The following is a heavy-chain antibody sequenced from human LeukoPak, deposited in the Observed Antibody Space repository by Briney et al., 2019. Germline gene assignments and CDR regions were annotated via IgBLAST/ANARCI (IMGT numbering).Heavy chain of an antibody. J-gene: IGHJ4*02. CDR1: GLTFSSYS. D-gene: IGHD6-13*01. CDR2: ISSTSGHI. V-gene: IGHV3-21*01. CDR3: AGGSSTTSYYFDY. Sequence: GGSLRLSCAGSGLTFSSYSMNWVRQAPGKGLEWVSSISSTSGHIYYADSVKGRFTISRDNAKKSLFLQMNILRAEDTAVYYCAGGSSTTSYYFDYWGQGTLVTVSS.